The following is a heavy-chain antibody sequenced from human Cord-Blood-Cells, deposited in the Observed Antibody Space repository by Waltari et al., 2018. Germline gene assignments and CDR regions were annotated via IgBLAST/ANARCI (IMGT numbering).Heavy chain of an antibody. CDR1: GYSISSGYY. Sequence: QVQLQESGPGLVKPSETLSLTCTVSGYSISSGYYWGWIRQPPGKGLEWIGSIYHSGSTYYNPSLKSRVTISVDTSKNPFSLKLSSVTAADTAVYYCARGQQLVDWYFDLWGRGTLVTVSS. J-gene: IGHJ2*01. D-gene: IGHD6-13*01. CDR3: ARGQQLVDWYFDL. V-gene: IGHV4-38-2*02. CDR2: IYHSGST.